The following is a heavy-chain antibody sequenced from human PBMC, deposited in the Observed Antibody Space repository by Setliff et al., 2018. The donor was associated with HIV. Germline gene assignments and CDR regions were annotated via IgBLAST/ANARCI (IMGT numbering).Heavy chain of an antibody. J-gene: IGHJ3*02. V-gene: IGHV1-46*01. CDR2: INPSGDIT. D-gene: IGHD3-10*01. CDR1: GNTFSSHY. Sequence: ASVKVSCQESGNTFSSHYMHWVRQAPGKGLEWMGLINPSGDITSYAEKFQGRVTMTRDTSTSTVYMELMSLRPEDAAIYYCAAKGGSGNYPDSDAFDIWGQGTLVTVSS. CDR3: AAKGGSGNYPDSDAFDI.